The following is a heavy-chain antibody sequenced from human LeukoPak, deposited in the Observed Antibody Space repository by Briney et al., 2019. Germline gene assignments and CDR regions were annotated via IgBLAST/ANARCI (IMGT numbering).Heavy chain of an antibody. D-gene: IGHD1-7*01. J-gene: IGHJ5*02. CDR3: ASRNYHFEL. CDR2: ISGSGGST. CDR1: GFTFSSYA. V-gene: IGHV3-23*01. Sequence: GGSLRLSCAASGFTFSSYAMTWVRQAPGKGLEGVSAISGSGGSTFYTDSVKGRFTISRDKSKNPLYLEMNSLRAEDTAVYYCASRNYHFELWGQGTLVTVSS.